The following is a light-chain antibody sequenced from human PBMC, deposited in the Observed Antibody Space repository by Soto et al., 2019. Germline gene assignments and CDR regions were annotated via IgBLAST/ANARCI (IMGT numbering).Light chain of an antibody. Sequence: QSVLTQSPSVSAAPGQKVTISCSGSSSNIGNNYVSCYQQLPGTAPKLLIYDNNKRPSGIPDRFSGSKSGTSGTLDITGLQTGDEADYYCATWDGSLPGEVFGGGTKVTVL. CDR1: SSNIGNNY. V-gene: IGLV1-51*01. CDR2: DNN. CDR3: ATWDGSLPGEV. J-gene: IGLJ2*01.